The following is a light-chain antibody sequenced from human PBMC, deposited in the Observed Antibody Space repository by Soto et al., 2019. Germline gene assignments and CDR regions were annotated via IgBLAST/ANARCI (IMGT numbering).Light chain of an antibody. V-gene: IGKV3-15*01. CDR2: YAS. J-gene: IGKJ3*01. Sequence: EMVMTQSPATLSVSPGERVTLSCRASESVHSNLAWYQQKPGQGPSLLIYYASTRVTGVPDRFSGNGSGTEFTLTISSLQSEDFGVYYCQHYSNWPPTFGPGTKVEIK. CDR1: ESVHSN. CDR3: QHYSNWPPT.